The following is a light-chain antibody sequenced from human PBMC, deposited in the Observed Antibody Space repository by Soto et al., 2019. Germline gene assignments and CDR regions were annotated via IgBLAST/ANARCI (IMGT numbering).Light chain of an antibody. Sequence: TLYTTSLSSSVCDSATIPCLASQGISNSLAWFQQKPGQAPKLLIYAASTRHSGIPSRFSGTGSGTEFTLTISSLQSEDFALYYCQQYNDWPLTFGQGTKVDIK. CDR2: AAS. CDR3: QQYNDWPLT. CDR1: QGISNS. V-gene: IGKV1-27*01. J-gene: IGKJ1*01.